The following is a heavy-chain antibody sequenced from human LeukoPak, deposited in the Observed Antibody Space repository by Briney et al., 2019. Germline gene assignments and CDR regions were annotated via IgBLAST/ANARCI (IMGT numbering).Heavy chain of an antibody. CDR1: GGSISSYY. D-gene: IGHD4-17*01. CDR3: ARTTGVGWFDP. V-gene: IGHV4-59*01. Sequence: SETLSLTCTVSGGSISSYYWSWIRQPTGKGLEWIGYIYYSGSTNYNPSLKSPVTISVDTSKNQFSLKLSSVTAADTAVYYCARTTGVGWFDPWGQGTLVTVSS. J-gene: IGHJ5*02. CDR2: IYYSGST.